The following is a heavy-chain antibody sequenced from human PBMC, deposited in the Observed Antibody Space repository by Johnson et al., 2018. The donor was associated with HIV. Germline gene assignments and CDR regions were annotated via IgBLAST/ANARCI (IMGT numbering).Heavy chain of an antibody. CDR3: ARDPNTYYNFWSGTRAFDI. J-gene: IGHJ3*02. CDR1: GFTFSSYW. Sequence: VQLVESGGGLVQPGGSLRLSCAASGFTFSSYWISWVRQAPGKGLEWVANINQDGSEKYYVDSVKGRFTISRDNAKNSLYLQMNSLRAEDTAVYYCARDPNTYYNFWSGTRAFDIWGQGTMVTVFS. V-gene: IGHV3-7*01. D-gene: IGHD3-3*01. CDR2: INQDGSEK.